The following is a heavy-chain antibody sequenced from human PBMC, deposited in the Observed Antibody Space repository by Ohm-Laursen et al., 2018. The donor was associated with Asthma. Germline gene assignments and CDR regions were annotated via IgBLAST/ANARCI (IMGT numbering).Heavy chain of an antibody. J-gene: IGHJ6*02. CDR1: GFTFSSYG. Sequence: SLRLSCAASGFTFSSYGMHWVRQAPGKGLEWEAVISYDGSNKYYADSVKGRFTISRDNSKNTLYLQMNSLRAEDTAVYYCAKFGRDYRSHGMDVWGQGTTVTVSS. D-gene: IGHD4-11*01. CDR3: AKFGRDYRSHGMDV. CDR2: ISYDGSNK. V-gene: IGHV3-30*18.